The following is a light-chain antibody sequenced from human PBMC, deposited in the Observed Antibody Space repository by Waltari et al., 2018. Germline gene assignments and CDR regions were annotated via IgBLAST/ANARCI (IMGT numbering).Light chain of an antibody. J-gene: IGLJ2*01. CDR2: KVT. V-gene: IGLV3-25*03. CDR3: LSAYSGGSQGV. Sequence: SYELTQPPSVSVSPGQTAKLPCSGDELPKQYTTWYQQKPGKAPLLVIYKVTERLSRLPARVSGSSSGTTGTLTISGVQAEDEADYYRLSAYSGGSQGVFGGGTKLTVL. CDR1: ELPKQY.